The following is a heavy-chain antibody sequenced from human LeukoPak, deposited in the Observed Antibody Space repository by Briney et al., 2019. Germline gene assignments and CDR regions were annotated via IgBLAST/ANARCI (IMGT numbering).Heavy chain of an antibody. D-gene: IGHD3-10*01. CDR1: GYTFTGYY. V-gene: IGHV1-2*02. CDR3: ARASITMVRGPRVYGMDV. Sequence: ASVKVSCKASGYTFTGYYMHWVRQAPGQGLEWMGWINPNSGGTNYAQKFQGRVTMTRDTSISTAYMELSRLRSDDTAVYYCARASITMVRGPRVYGMDVWGQGTTVTVSS. CDR2: INPNSGGT. J-gene: IGHJ6*02.